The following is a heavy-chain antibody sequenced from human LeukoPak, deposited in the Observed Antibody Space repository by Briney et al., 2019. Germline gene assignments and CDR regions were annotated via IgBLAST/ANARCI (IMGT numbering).Heavy chain of an antibody. J-gene: IGHJ6*03. V-gene: IGHV1-18*01. D-gene: IGHD2-15*01. CDR1: GYTFTSYG. CDR2: ISAYNGNT. CDR3: ARTSAFGSGPYYYYMDA. Sequence: ASVKVSCKASGYTFTSYGISWVRQAPGQGLEWMGWISAYNGNTNYAQKLQGRVTMTTDTSTSTAYMELRSLRSDDTAVNYCARTSAFGSGPYYYYMDASGKGTTVTVSS.